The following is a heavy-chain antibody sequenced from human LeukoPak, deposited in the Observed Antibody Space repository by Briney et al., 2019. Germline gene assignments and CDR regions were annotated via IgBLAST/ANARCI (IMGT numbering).Heavy chain of an antibody. D-gene: IGHD3-10*01. CDR1: GGSLSNSY. CDR3: ASSRKSTGSGSYYNSIDY. CDR2: LHSSGNT. Sequence: PSETLSLTCTVSGGSLSNSYWSWIRQPAGKGLEWIGRLHSSGNTNYNPSLKSRVTISVDTSKNQFSLKLSSVTAADTAVYYCASSRKSTGSGSYYNSIDYWGQGTLVTVSS. J-gene: IGHJ4*02. V-gene: IGHV4-4*07.